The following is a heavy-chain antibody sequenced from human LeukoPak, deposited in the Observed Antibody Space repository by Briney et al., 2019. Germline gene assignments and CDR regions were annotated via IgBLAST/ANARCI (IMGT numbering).Heavy chain of an antibody. D-gene: IGHD5-24*01. J-gene: IGHJ4*02. Sequence: GGSLRLSCAASGFIISSDYMSWVRQAPGKGLEWVSVIYSDGSTNYADSVKGRFTISRDISMNTVYLQMNNLRAEDTAVYYCARDRGDGYNYRSPFDYWGQGTQVTVSS. V-gene: IGHV3-66*01. CDR1: GFIISSDY. CDR2: IYSDGST. CDR3: ARDRGDGYNYRSPFDY.